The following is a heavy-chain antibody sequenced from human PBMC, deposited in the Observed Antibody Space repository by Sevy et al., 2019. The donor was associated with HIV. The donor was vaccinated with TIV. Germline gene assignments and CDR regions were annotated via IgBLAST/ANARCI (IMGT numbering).Heavy chain of an antibody. CDR3: ARSVYGSGTYLNDY. CDR1: GYYFSGYD. Sequence: ASVKVSCKASGYYFSGYDVHWVRQAPGQGLEWMGWINPNGGGTNIGQKFHGRVTMSRDTSITTAYMELTRLRSNDTGVYFCARSVYGSGTYLNDYWGQGTLVTVSS. J-gene: IGHJ4*02. D-gene: IGHD3-10*01. V-gene: IGHV1-2*02. CDR2: INPNGGGT.